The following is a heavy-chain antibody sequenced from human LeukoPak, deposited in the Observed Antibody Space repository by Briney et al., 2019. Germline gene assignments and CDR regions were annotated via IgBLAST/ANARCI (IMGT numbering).Heavy chain of an antibody. CDR2: IKSDGSSS. CDR3: VRDLDLGGYSSFDS. D-gene: IGHD4-23*01. Sequence: GGSLRLSCAASGFTFSSYFWMHWVRQAPGKGLVWVSRIKSDGSSSTYADSVKGRFTISKDKEKNTLYLQMNTLRAEDTAVYYCVRDLDLGGYSSFDSWGQGTLVTVSS. J-gene: IGHJ4*02. V-gene: IGHV3-74*01. CDR1: GFTFSSYFW.